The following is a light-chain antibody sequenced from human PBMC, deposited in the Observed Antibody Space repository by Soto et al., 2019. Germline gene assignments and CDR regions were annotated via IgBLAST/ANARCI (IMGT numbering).Light chain of an antibody. V-gene: IGKV3-11*01. CDR2: EAS. CDR3: QQGSTWPWT. CDR1: QSVSSS. Sequence: EIVLTQSPATLSLSPGERATLSCRASQSVSSSLAWYQQKLGQAPSLLIYEASDRATSIPARFSGSGSGTDFTLIISSLEPEDFAVYYYQQGSTWPWTFGQGTKVEIK. J-gene: IGKJ1*01.